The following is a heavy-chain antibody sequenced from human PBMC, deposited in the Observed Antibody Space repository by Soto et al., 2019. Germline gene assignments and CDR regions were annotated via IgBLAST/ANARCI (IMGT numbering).Heavy chain of an antibody. Sequence: QVQLQESGPGLMKPSETLSLSCTVSGGSLSGYYWSWIRQPAGKRLEFIGLIYTSGSTSYNPSLKSRVTLSKDTSENQFSLRLNSMTPADTAVYYCARDSPRSGSYRQGYFDYWGQGTLVTVSS. CDR1: GGSLSGYY. V-gene: IGHV4-4*07. CDR2: IYTSGST. CDR3: ARDSPRSGSYRQGYFDY. J-gene: IGHJ4*02. D-gene: IGHD1-26*01.